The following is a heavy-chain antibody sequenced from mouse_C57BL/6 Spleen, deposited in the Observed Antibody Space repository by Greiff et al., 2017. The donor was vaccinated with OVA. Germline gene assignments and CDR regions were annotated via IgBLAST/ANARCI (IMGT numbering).Heavy chain of an antibody. V-gene: IGHV1-64*01. J-gene: IGHJ2*01. CDR2: IHPNSGST. D-gene: IGHD2-2*01. Sequence: QVQLQQPGAELVKPGASVKLSCKASGYTFTSYWMHWVKQRPGQGLEWIGMIHPNSGSTNYNEKFKSKATLTVDKSSSTAYMQLSSLTSEDSAVYYCARRDDYGYEGAFDYWGQGTTLTVSS. CDR3: ARRDDYGYEGAFDY. CDR1: GYTFTSYW.